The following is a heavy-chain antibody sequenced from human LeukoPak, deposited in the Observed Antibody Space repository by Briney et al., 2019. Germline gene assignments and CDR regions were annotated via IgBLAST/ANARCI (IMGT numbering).Heavy chain of an antibody. CDR2: IIPIFGTA. CDR1: GGTFSSYA. D-gene: IGHD2-15*01. J-gene: IGHJ4*02. Sequence: SVKVSCKASGGTFSSYAISWVRQAPGQGLEWMGGIIPIFGTANYAQKFQGRVTITADESTSTAYTELSSLRSEDTAVYYCARVNDCSGGSCYPDFDYWGQGTLVTVSS. CDR3: ARVNDCSGGSCYPDFDY. V-gene: IGHV1-69*01.